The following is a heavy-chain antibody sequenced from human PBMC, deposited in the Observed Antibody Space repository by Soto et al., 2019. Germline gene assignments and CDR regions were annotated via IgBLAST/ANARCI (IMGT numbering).Heavy chain of an antibody. D-gene: IGHD3-16*02. J-gene: IGHJ5*02. Sequence: PSETLSLTCAVSGGSISSGGYSWSWIRQPPGKGLEWIGYIYHSGSTYYNPSLKSRVTISVDRSKNQFSLKLSSVTAADTAVYYCARVGMITFGGVIAPGSWFDPWGQGTMVTVSS. V-gene: IGHV4-30-2*01. CDR3: ARVGMITFGGVIAPGSWFDP. CDR2: IYHSGST. CDR1: GGSISSGGYS.